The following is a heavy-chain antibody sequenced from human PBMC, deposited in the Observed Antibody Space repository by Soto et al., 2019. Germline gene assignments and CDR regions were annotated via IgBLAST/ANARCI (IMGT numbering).Heavy chain of an antibody. V-gene: IGHV1-69*01. CDR1: GGIFSTFA. D-gene: IGHD1-26*01. CDR3: ANAVRVGRFEY. Sequence: QVNLVQSGAEVREPGSSVKVSCKASGGIFSTFAISWVRQAPGQGLEWMGGVLPIFNTRAYAHKFQGRVTITTDDSTSTAYMELSSLTSDDTAIYYCANAVRVGRFEYWGQGTLVTVSS. CDR2: VLPIFNTR. J-gene: IGHJ4*02.